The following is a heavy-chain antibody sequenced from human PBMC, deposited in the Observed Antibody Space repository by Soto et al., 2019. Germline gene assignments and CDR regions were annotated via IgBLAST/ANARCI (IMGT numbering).Heavy chain of an antibody. CDR1: GGTFSSYT. J-gene: IGHJ6*02. D-gene: IGHD2-15*01. Sequence: QVQLVQSGAEVKKPGSSVKVSCKASGGTFSSYTISWVRQAPGQGLEWMGRIIPILGIANYAQKFQGRVTLTADKSTRTAYMELSTLRSQDTAVYYCERVSRGYYNGMDVRFQGTTVTVSS. CDR3: ERVSRGYYNGMDV. CDR2: IIPILGIA. V-gene: IGHV1-69*02.